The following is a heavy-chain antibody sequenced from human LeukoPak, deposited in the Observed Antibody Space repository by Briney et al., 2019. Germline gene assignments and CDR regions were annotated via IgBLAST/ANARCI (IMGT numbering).Heavy chain of an antibody. CDR1: GFTFDDYA. Sequence: GGSLRLSCAASGFTFDDYAMHWVRQAPGKGLEWVSGIGAGGDSTFYPDSVRGRFTISRDNSKNTLYLQMNSLRAEDAAVYYCARFDYPYYFDYWGQGTLVTVSS. J-gene: IGHJ4*02. D-gene: IGHD3-9*01. V-gene: IGHV3-23*01. CDR3: ARFDYPYYFDY. CDR2: IGAGGDST.